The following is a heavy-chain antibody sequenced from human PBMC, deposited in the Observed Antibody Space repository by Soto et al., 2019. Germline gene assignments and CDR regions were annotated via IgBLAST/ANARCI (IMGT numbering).Heavy chain of an antibody. Sequence: LSLTCAVSGGSISSGGYSWSWIRQPPGKGLEWIGYIYHSGSTYYNPSLKSRVTISVDRSKNQFSLKLSSVTAADTAVYYCARALGYCTNGVCLNWFDPWGQGTLVTVSS. CDR3: ARALGYCTNGVCLNWFDP. CDR2: IYHSGST. V-gene: IGHV4-30-2*01. CDR1: GGSISSGGYS. J-gene: IGHJ5*02. D-gene: IGHD2-8*01.